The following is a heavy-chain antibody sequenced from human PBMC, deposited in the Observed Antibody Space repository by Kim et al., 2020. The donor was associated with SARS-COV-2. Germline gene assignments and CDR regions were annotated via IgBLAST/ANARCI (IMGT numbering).Heavy chain of an antibody. CDR3: ARQIRYSSSWYYFDY. V-gene: IGHV4-39*01. Sequence: PTLKSRVTISVDTSKNQFSLKLSSVTAADTAVYYCARQIRYSSSWYYFDYWGQGTLVTVSS. D-gene: IGHD6-13*01. J-gene: IGHJ4*02.